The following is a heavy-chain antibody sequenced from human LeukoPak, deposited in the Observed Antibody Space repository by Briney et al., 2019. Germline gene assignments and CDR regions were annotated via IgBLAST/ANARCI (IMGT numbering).Heavy chain of an antibody. CDR3: AKDFGNCINGVCYGTPFDY. CDR2: IDNSGGST. Sequence: GGSLRLSCAASGFSFNSYAMSWVRPAAGKGLEGVSGIDNSGGSTYYADSVKSRFTISRDNSKNTLYLQMNSLRAEDTAVYYCAKDFGNCINGVCYGTPFDYWGQGTLVTVSS. D-gene: IGHD2-8*01. J-gene: IGHJ4*02. V-gene: IGHV3-23*01. CDR1: GFSFNSYA.